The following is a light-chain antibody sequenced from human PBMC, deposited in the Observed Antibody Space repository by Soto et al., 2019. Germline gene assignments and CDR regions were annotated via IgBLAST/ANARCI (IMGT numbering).Light chain of an antibody. CDR1: QSVSSN. CDR2: GAS. CDR3: QQGTT. J-gene: IGKJ4*01. Sequence: EIVMTQSPATLSVSPGERATLSCRASQSVSSNLAWYQQKPGQAPRLLIYGASTRATGIPARFSGSGSGTEFTLTISSLQSEDFAVSYCQQGTTFGGGTKVEIK. V-gene: IGKV3D-15*01.